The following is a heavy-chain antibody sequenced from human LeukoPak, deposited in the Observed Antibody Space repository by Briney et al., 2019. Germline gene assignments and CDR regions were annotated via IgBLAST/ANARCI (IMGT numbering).Heavy chain of an antibody. CDR1: GGSISSYY. Sequence: PSETLSLTCTVSGGSISSYYWSWLRQPPGKGLEWLGYIYYSGSTNYNPSLKSRVTISVDTSKNQFSLKLSSVTAADTAVYYCARVMASSGSYSHDAFDIWGQGTMVTVSS. CDR3: ARVMASSGSYSHDAFDI. J-gene: IGHJ3*02. D-gene: IGHD1-26*01. CDR2: IYYSGST. V-gene: IGHV4-59*01.